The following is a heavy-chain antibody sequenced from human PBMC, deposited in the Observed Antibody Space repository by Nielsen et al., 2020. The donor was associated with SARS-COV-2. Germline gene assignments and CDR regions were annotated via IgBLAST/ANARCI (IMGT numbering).Heavy chain of an antibody. CDR2: IYYSGST. D-gene: IGHD6-13*01. CDR1: GGSFGGYY. Sequence: SETLSLTCAVYGGSFGGYYWSWIRQHPGKGLEWIGYIYYSGSTYYNPSLKSRVTISVDTSKNQFSLKLSSVTAADTAVYYCARALGRQQLGWGQGTLVTVSS. J-gene: IGHJ4*02. V-gene: IGHV4-31*11. CDR3: ARALGRQQLG.